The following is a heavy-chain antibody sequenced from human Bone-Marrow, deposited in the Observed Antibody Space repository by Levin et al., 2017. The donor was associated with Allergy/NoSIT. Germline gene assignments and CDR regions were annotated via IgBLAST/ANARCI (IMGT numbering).Heavy chain of an antibody. CDR3: ARSHDNVGGGGLLWDY. CDR1: GGTFSSYT. D-gene: IGHD3-10*01. Sequence: SVKVSCKASGGTFSSYTINWLRQAPGQAPEWMGGFMPMYDKATYGQNFQGRVTLTADESTTTAYMELRSLTSDDTAIYYCARSHDNVGGGGLLWDYWGQGTLVSVSP. CDR2: FMPMYDKA. J-gene: IGHJ4*02. V-gene: IGHV1-69*13.